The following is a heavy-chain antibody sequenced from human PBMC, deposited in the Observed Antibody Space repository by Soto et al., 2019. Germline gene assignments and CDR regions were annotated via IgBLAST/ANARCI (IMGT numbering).Heavy chain of an antibody. Sequence: SVTVSCKASGGTFSSYAISWVRQAPGQGLEWMGGIIPIFGTANYAQKFQGRVTITADESTSTAYMELSSLRSEDTAVYYCARGTKYSSGWYERGVWFDPWGQGTLVTVSS. D-gene: IGHD6-19*01. J-gene: IGHJ5*02. CDR3: ARGTKYSSGWYERGVWFDP. CDR2: IIPIFGTA. CDR1: GGTFSSYA. V-gene: IGHV1-69*13.